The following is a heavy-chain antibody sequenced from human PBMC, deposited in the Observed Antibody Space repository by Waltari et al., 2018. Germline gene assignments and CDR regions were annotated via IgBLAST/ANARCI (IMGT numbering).Heavy chain of an antibody. D-gene: IGHD2-15*01. CDR2: ISSSSSYI. J-gene: IGHJ3*02. CDR3: ARDRGGQSMVVKVNDAFDI. V-gene: IGHV3-21*01. CDR1: GFTFSSYR. Sequence: EVQLVESGGGLVKPGGSLRLSCAASGFTFSSYRMNWVRQAPGKGLEWVSSISSSSSYIYYADSVKGRFTISRDNAKNSLDLQMNSLRAEDTAVYYWARDRGGQSMVVKVNDAFDIWGQGTMVTVSS.